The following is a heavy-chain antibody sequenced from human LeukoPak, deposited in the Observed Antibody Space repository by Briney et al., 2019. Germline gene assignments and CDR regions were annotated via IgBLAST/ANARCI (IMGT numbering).Heavy chain of an antibody. Sequence: PSETLSLTCTVSGGSVSSDNYYWTWFRQPPGKGLEWIGYICGTGSTIYNPSLKSRVTMSKHPSRNQFSLHLTSINPADTSVYYCARVDYDDSTRGLDYWGQGTLVTVSS. V-gene: IGHV4-61*01. CDR3: ARVDYDDSTRGLDY. J-gene: IGHJ4*02. CDR2: ICGTGST. CDR1: GGSVSSDNYY. D-gene: IGHD4-17*01.